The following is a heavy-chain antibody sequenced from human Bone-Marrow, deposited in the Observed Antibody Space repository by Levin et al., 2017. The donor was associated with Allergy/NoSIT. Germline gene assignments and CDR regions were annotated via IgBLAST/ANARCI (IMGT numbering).Heavy chain of an antibody. CDR2: MSFDETNK. CDR1: GFTFSSYA. Sequence: PGGSLRLSCAASGFTFSSYAMHWVSQAPGKGLEWVALMSFDETNKDYADSVKGRFTISRDNSKNTVYLQMNSLRAEDTALYYCARAPKYSSSFYFDNWGKGTLVSVSS. J-gene: IGHJ4*02. V-gene: IGHV3-30-3*01. CDR3: ARAPKYSSSFYFDN. D-gene: IGHD6-6*01.